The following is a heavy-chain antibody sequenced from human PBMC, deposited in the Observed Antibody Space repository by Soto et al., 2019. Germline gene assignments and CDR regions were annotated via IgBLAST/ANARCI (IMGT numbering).Heavy chain of an antibody. Sequence: EVQLVESGGGLVQPGGSLRLSCAASGFSVSSNYMSWVRQAPGKGLECVSLIYSGGSTYYADSVKGRFTISRHNFNNTLYLQMTSLRSDDTAVYYCATRSVTAPRWGQGTLVTVSS. J-gene: IGHJ4*02. CDR1: GFSVSSNY. CDR2: IYSGGST. CDR3: ATRSVTAPR. V-gene: IGHV3-53*04. D-gene: IGHD4-17*01.